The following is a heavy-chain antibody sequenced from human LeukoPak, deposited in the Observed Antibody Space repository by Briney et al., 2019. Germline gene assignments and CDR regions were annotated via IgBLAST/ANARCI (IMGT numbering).Heavy chain of an antibody. Sequence: GASVKVSCKASGYTFTGYYMHWVRQAPGQGLEWMGRINPNSGGTNYAQKFQGRVTMTRDTSISTAYMELSRLRSDDTAVYYCARAADGSGSFIPDYWGQGTLVTVSS. J-gene: IGHJ4*02. CDR1: GYTFTGYY. CDR2: INPNSGGT. D-gene: IGHD3-10*01. V-gene: IGHV1-2*06. CDR3: ARAADGSGSFIPDY.